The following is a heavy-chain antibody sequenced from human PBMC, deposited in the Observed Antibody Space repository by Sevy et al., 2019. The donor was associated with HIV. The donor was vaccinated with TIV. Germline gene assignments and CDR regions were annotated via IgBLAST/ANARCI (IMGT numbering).Heavy chain of an antibody. J-gene: IGHJ5*02. Sequence: ASVKVSCKDSGGTFSSFAISWVRQAPGQGLEWMGGIIPIFGTADYAQKFQGRVTITADESTNTVYMELSSLRSGDTAVYYCARGMTAAVAYADWYDPWGQGTLVTVSS. CDR1: GGTFSSFA. V-gene: IGHV1-69*13. CDR3: ARGMTAAVAYADWYDP. CDR2: IIPIFGTA. D-gene: IGHD6-13*01.